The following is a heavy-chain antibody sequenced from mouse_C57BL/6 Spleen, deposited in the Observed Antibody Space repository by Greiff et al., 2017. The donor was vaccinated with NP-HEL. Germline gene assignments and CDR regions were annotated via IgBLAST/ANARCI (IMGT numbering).Heavy chain of an antibody. CDR2: IRNKANGYTT. J-gene: IGHJ3*01. CDR3: ARSSSPAWFAY. D-gene: IGHD1-1*01. Sequence: EVQRVESGGGLVQPGGSLSLSCAASGFTFTDYYMSWVRQPPGKALEWLGFIRNKANGYTTEYSASVKGRFTISRDNSQSILYLQMNALRAEDSATYYCARSSSPAWFAYWGQGTLVTVSA. V-gene: IGHV7-3*01. CDR1: GFTFTDYY.